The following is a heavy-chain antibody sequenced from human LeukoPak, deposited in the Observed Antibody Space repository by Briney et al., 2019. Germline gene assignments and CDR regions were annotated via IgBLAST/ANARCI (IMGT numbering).Heavy chain of an antibody. CDR3: HYGDNADP. D-gene: IGHD4-17*01. J-gene: IGHJ5*02. CDR2: IYYSGST. V-gene: IGHV4-39*01. CDR1: GGSISSSSYY. Sequence: SETLSLTCTVSGGSISSSSYYWGWIRQPPGKGLEWIGSIYYSGSTYYNPSLKSRVTISVDTSKNQFSLKLSSVTAVDTAVYYCHYGDNADPWGQGTLVTVSS.